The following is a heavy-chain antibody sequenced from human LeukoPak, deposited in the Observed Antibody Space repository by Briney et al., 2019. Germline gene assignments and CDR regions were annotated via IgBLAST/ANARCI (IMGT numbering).Heavy chain of an antibody. Sequence: SVKVSCKASGGTFSNYAIGWVRQAPGQGLEWMGGVIPIFSTANYAQKFQGRVTITADETTSTSHMALSSLTSEDTAVYYCARTLPQGDTGWFYYMDVWGTGTTVTVSS. CDR3: ARTLPQGDTGWFYYMDV. J-gene: IGHJ6*03. CDR1: GGTFSNYA. V-gene: IGHV1-69*13. D-gene: IGHD6-19*01. CDR2: VIPIFSTA.